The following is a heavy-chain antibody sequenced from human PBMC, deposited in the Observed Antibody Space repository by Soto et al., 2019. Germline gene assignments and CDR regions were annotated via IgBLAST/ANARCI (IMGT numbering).Heavy chain of an antibody. CDR2: ISAYDGNT. CDR1: GYTFTSYG. CDR3: ARVPIAAAGLNWFDP. D-gene: IGHD6-13*01. V-gene: IGHV1-18*01. J-gene: IGHJ5*02. Sequence: ASVKVSCKASGYTFTSYGISWVRQAPGQGLEGMGWISAYDGNTNYAQKLQGRVTMTTDTSTSTAYMELRSLRSDDTAVYYCARVPIAAAGLNWFDPWGQGTLVTVSS.